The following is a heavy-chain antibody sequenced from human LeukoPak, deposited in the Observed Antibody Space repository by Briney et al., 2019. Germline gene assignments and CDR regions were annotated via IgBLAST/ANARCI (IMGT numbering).Heavy chain of an antibody. V-gene: IGHV4-30-4*01. CDR3: AREEMATITQGHITWYFDL. Sequence: SETLSLTCTVSGGSISSYYWSWIRQPPGKGLEWIGYIYYSGSTYYNPSLKSRVTISVDTSKNQFSLKLSSVTAADTAVYYCAREEMATITQGHITWYFDLWGRGTLVTVSS. CDR2: IYYSGST. CDR1: GGSISSYY. J-gene: IGHJ2*01. D-gene: IGHD5-24*01.